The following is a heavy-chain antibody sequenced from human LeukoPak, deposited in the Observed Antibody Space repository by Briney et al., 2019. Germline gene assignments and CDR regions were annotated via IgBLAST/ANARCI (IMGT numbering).Heavy chain of an antibody. J-gene: IGHJ3*01. CDR3: ARDPAGGGALDL. V-gene: IGHV4-59*01. CDR2: FYYSGST. D-gene: IGHD3-10*01. Sequence: SETLSLTCTVSGGSISTYYCSWIRQPPGKGLEWIGYFYYSGSTNYNPSLKGRVTISVDTSKNQFSLNLISVTAADTAVYYCARDPAGGGALDLWGQGTMVTVSS. CDR1: GGSISTYY.